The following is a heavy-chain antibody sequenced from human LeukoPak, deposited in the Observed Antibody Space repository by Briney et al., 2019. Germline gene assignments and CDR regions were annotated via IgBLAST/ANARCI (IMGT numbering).Heavy chain of an antibody. D-gene: IGHD6-13*01. Sequence: SESLSLTCTVSGGSISSYYWSWIRQPPGEGLEWIGYIYYSGSTNYNPSLKSRVTISVDTSKNQFSLKLSSVTAADTAVYYCARAPCSSSWSITNWFDPWGQGTLVTVSS. CDR2: IYYSGST. CDR1: GGSISSYY. CDR3: ARAPCSSSWSITNWFDP. V-gene: IGHV4-59*01. J-gene: IGHJ5*02.